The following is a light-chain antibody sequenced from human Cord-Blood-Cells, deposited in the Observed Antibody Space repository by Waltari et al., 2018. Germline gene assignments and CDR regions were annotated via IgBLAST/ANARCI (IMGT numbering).Light chain of an antibody. J-gene: IGKJ1*01. CDR1: QSVLYSANNTNY. Sequence: DIVMTQSPDSLAVSLGERVTINCKSSQSVLYSANNTNYLAWYQQKPGQTPKLLIYWASTRESGVPDRFSGSGSGTYFTLTISSLQAEDVAVYYCQQYYSTPWTFGQGTKVEIK. CDR3: QQYYSTPWT. CDR2: WAS. V-gene: IGKV4-1*01.